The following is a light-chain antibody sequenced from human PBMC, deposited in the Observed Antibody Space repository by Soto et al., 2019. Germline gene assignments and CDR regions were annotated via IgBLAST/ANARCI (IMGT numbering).Light chain of an antibody. CDR2: LGS. CDR1: QSLLRGNGYNY. J-gene: IGKJ1*01. V-gene: IGKV2-28*01. Sequence: DIVMTQSPLSLPVTPGEPATISCRSSQSLLRGNGYNYLDWYLQKPGQSPQLLIYLGSHRASGVPDRFSGSGSDTEFTLKISRVEAEDVGVYYCMQSQQSPPTFGQGTKMEI. CDR3: MQSQQSPPT.